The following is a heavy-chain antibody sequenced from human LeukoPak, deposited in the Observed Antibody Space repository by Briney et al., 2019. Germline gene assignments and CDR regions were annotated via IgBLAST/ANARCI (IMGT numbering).Heavy chain of an antibody. J-gene: IGHJ6*02. Sequence: GGSLRLSCAASGFTFSSYWMSWVRQAPGKGLEWVANTNQDGSEKHYVDSVKGRISISRDNAKSSLYLQMNSLRAEDTAVYYCAREIRITMIVVVNYYYGMDVWGQGTTVTVSS. CDR2: TNQDGSEK. CDR3: AREIRITMIVVVNYYYGMDV. CDR1: GFTFSSYW. D-gene: IGHD3-22*01. V-gene: IGHV3-7*01.